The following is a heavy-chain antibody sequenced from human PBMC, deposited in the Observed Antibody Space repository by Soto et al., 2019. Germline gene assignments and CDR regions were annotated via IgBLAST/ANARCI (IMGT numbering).Heavy chain of an antibody. V-gene: IGHV3-23*01. J-gene: IGHJ4*02. Sequence: EVQLLESGGGLVQPGGSLRLSCAASGFTFSSYAMSWVRQAPGKGLEWVSAISGSGRSTYYADSVKGRFTISRDNSKNTLYLQMNSLGAEDTAVYYCAKEGAVAGGGYLDYWGQGTLVTVSS. CDR3: AKEGAVAGGGYLDY. D-gene: IGHD6-19*01. CDR1: GFTFSSYA. CDR2: ISGSGRST.